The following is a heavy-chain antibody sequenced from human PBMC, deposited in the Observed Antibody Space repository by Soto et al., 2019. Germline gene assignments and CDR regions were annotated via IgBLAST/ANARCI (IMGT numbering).Heavy chain of an antibody. D-gene: IGHD1-1*01. CDR1: GFVFSDYY. J-gene: IGHJ5*02. Sequence: VQLVESGGGLVKPGGSLRLSCAASGFVFSDYYMTWIRQAPGKGLEWISDISSGGAVSNFADSVRGRFTISRDNTNNSLNLQMNTLRAEDTAIYYCARRLTGRTTGDWFDPWGQGTLVTVSS. V-gene: IGHV3-11*01. CDR2: ISSGGAVS. CDR3: ARRLTGRTTGDWFDP.